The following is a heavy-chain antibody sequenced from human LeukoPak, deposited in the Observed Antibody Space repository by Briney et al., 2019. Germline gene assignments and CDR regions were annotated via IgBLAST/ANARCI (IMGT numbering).Heavy chain of an antibody. D-gene: IGHD3-10*01. V-gene: IGHV1-18*04. CDR2: ISAYNGET. CDR1: GYTFTSYC. CDR3: ARDIMVRGQPVRPDF. J-gene: IGHJ4*02. Sequence: ASVKVSCTASGYTFTSYCITWVRQAPGQGLEWMGWISAYNGETEYALKFQGRVTMTTDTSTSTAYMELRSLTSDDTGVYYCARDIMVRGQPVRPDFWGQGTLVTVSS.